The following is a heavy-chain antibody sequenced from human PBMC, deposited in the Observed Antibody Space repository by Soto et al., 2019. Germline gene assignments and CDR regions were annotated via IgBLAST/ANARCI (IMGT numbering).Heavy chain of an antibody. CDR1: GYTFTGYY. V-gene: IGHV1-2*02. D-gene: IGHD2-2*01. Sequence: GASVKVSFKASGYTFTGYYMHWLRQAPGQGLEWMGWINPNSGGTNYAQKFQGRVTMTRDTSISTAYMELSRLRSDDTAVYYCAQYCSSTSCYGLSVDYWGQGTLVTVSS. J-gene: IGHJ4*02. CDR2: INPNSGGT. CDR3: AQYCSSTSCYGLSVDY.